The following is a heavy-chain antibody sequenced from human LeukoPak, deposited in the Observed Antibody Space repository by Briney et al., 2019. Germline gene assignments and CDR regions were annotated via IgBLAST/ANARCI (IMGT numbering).Heavy chain of an antibody. CDR1: GGSISSDY. V-gene: IGHV4-59*01. CDR3: AREYWTRTTCYFDY. CDR2: ILYSGST. Sequence: PSETLSLTCSVSGGSISSDYWSWIRQPPEKGLEWNGYILYSGSTNYNPSLKSRLTISVDTSKNQFSLKLSSVTAADTAVYYCAREYWTRTTCYFDYWGQGTLVTVSS. J-gene: IGHJ4*02. D-gene: IGHD1-14*01.